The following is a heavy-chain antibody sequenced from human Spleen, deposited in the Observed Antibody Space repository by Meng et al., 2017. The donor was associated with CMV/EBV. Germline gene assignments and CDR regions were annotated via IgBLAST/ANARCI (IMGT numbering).Heavy chain of an antibody. V-gene: IGHV1-46*01. CDR2: INCNTGTT. CDR3: ARSNDFGDY. J-gene: IGHJ4*01. CDR1: GYSFTSYY. D-gene: IGHD3-3*01. Sequence: VSCKAAGYSFTSYYMHWVRQAPGQGLEWMGIINCNTGTTRYAQKFQGRVTMTRDTSTSTVYMALSSLRSEDTAVYYCARSNDFGDYWGQGTLVTVSS.